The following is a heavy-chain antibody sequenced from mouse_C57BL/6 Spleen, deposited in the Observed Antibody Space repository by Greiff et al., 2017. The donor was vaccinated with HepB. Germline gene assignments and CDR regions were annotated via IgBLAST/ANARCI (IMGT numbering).Heavy chain of an antibody. CDR1: GYAFSSSW. D-gene: IGHD2-4*01. Sequence: VKLMESGPELVKPGASVKISCKASGYAFSSSWMNWVKQRPGKGLEWIGRIYPGDGDTNYNGKFKGKATLTADKSSSTAYMQLSSLTSEDSAVYFCASPYYDYLFAYWGQGTLVTVSA. CDR3: ASPYYDYLFAY. J-gene: IGHJ3*01. CDR2: IYPGDGDT. V-gene: IGHV1-82*01.